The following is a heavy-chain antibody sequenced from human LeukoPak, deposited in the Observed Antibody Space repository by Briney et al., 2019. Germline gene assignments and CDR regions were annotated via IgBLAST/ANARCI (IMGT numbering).Heavy chain of an antibody. CDR2: LNPHNGHT. CDR3: VTAVKRVFDF. D-gene: IGHD4-17*01. J-gene: IGHJ4*02. CDR1: GYTFNGCD. Sequence: GSVTVSCKASGYTFNGCDINWVRQASGQGLEWMGRLNPHNGHTGYAQKFQGRLTLTRNTSMSTGYMELNNLNFEDTAVYYCVTAVKRVFDFWGQGTLVTVSS. V-gene: IGHV1-8*02.